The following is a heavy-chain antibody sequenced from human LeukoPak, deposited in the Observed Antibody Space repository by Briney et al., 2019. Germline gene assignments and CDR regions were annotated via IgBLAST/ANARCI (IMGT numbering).Heavy chain of an antibody. CDR3: ARTCSSTSCSIGAFDI. V-gene: IGHV3-30-3*01. D-gene: IGHD2-2*01. Sequence: GGSLRLSCAASGFTFSSYAMHWVRQAPGKGLEWVAVISYDGSNKYYADSVKGRFTISRDNSKNTLYLQMNSLRAEDTAVYYCARTCSSTSCSIGAFDIWGQGTMVTVSS. J-gene: IGHJ3*02. CDR1: GFTFSSYA. CDR2: ISYDGSNK.